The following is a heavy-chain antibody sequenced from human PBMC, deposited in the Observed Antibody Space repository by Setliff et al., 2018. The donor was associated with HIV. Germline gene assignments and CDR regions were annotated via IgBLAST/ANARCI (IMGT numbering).Heavy chain of an antibody. V-gene: IGHV4-39*01. CDR2: IYYSGSI. D-gene: IGHD6-19*01. J-gene: IGHJ1*01. Sequence: PSETLSLTCTVSGGSISSSSYYWGWIRQPPGKGLEWIGSIYYSGSIFYKPSLKSRVTVSVDTSKNQFSLKVNSVTAADTAAYYCVRHGGWYGGSEYFQHWGQGTLVTVSS. CDR3: VRHGGWYGGSEYFQH. CDR1: GGSISSSSYY.